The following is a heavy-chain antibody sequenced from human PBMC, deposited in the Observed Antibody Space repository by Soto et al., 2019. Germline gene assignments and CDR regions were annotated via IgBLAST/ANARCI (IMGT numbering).Heavy chain of an antibody. CDR1: GYTFTNYA. V-gene: IGHV1-3*01. J-gene: IGHJ6*02. D-gene: IGHD3-10*01. CDR2: INAGNGNT. Sequence: QVQLVQSGAEVKKPGASVKVSCKASGYTFTNYAMHWVRQAPGKRLEWMGWINAGNGNTKYSQKFQGRVTITRDTSASTAYRELSSLRSEDTAVNYCARGPLLWGDVWGQGTTVTVSS. CDR3: ARGPLLWGDV.